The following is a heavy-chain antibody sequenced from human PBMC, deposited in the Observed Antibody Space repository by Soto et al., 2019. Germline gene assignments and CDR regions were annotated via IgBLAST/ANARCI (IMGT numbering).Heavy chain of an antibody. D-gene: IGHD3-3*01. V-gene: IGHV4-31*03. Sequence: PSETLSLTCTVSGGSISSGGYYWSWIRQHPGKGLEWIGYIYYSGSTYYNPSLKSRVTISVDTSKNQFSLKLSSVTAADTAVYYCARVYYDFLLSGSDYGMDVWGQGTTVTVSS. J-gene: IGHJ6*02. CDR1: GGSISSGGYY. CDR2: IYYSGST. CDR3: ARVYYDFLLSGSDYGMDV.